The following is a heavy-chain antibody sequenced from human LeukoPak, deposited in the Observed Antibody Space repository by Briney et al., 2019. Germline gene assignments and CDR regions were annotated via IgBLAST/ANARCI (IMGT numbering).Heavy chain of an antibody. CDR2: MNPNNGNT. V-gene: IGHV1-8*01. CDR3: VRDGEGVAISVNYWFDP. CDR1: GFTFTSYD. D-gene: IGHD3-10*01. J-gene: IGHJ5*02. Sequence: ASVKVSCKASGFTFTSYDINWVRQARGQGLEWMGWMNPNNGNTGYAQKFQGRVTMTRDTSISTAYMELRGLRSEDTAVYYCVRDGEGVAISVNYWFDPWGQGTLVTVSS.